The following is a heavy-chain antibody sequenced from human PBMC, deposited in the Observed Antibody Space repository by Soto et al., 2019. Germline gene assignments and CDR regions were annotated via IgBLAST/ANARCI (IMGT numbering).Heavy chain of an antibody. V-gene: IGHV3-23*01. CDR3: AKQSRTSGSYYDFDY. D-gene: IGHD3-10*01. Sequence: GSLRLSCVASGFTFTSYAMSWVRQAPGKGLEWVSSISGSGGRTYYADSVKGRFTISRDNSKNTLYLQMNSLRVDDTAVYYCAKQSRTSGSYYDFDYWGQGTLVTVSS. CDR1: GFTFTSYA. J-gene: IGHJ4*02. CDR2: ISGSGGRT.